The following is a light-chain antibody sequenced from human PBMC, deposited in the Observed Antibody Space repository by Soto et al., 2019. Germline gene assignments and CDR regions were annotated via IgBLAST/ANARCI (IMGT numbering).Light chain of an antibody. Sequence: EIVLTQSPATLSLSPGERATLSCRASQSVSSYFAWYQQKPGQAPRLLIYDASNRATGIPARFSGSGSGTDFTLTISRLEPEDFAVYYCQQRANWPRTFGQGTRVEIK. J-gene: IGKJ1*01. V-gene: IGKV3-11*01. CDR1: QSVSSY. CDR3: QQRANWPRT. CDR2: DAS.